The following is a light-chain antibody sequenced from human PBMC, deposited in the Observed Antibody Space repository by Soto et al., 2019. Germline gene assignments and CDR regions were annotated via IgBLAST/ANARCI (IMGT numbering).Light chain of an antibody. J-gene: IGKJ4*01. CDR3: QKYNGAPLT. CDR2: AAS. CDR1: QGISNS. V-gene: IGKV1-27*01. Sequence: DIQMTQSPSSLSASVGDRVTITCRAGQGISNSLAWYQQKPGKVPKLLIYAASTLQSGVPSRFSGSGSGTDFTLTIISLQPEDVATYYCQKYNGAPLTFGGGTKEEIK.